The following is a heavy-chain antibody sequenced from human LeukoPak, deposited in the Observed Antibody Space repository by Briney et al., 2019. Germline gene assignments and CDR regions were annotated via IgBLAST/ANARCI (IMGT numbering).Heavy chain of an antibody. D-gene: IGHD3-3*01. CDR2: IYYSGDS. CDR1: GGSISSYY. Sequence: SETLSLTCTVSGGSISSYYWSWIRQPPGKGLEWIAYIYYSGDSNYNPSLKSRVTISLDTSKNQFSLNLSSVTAADTAVYYCARDLRRGVAAGFRSGYSGMDVWGRGTTVTVSS. J-gene: IGHJ6*02. CDR3: ARDLRRGVAAGFRSGYSGMDV. V-gene: IGHV4-59*12.